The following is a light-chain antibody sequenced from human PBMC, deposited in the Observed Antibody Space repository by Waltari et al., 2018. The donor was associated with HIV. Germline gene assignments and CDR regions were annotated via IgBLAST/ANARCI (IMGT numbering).Light chain of an antibody. J-gene: IGLJ1*01. CDR1: DSNIGADSD. V-gene: IGLV1-40*01. CDR2: GNV. Sequence: QSVLTQPPSVSGAPGQRVTIPCSGGDSNIGADSDVHWYQQVPGTAPQLLIFGNVNRPSKVPDRFSGSKSGTSASLAISGLQAEDEADYYCQSYDRSLSGYVFGTGTRVTVL. CDR3: QSYDRSLSGYV.